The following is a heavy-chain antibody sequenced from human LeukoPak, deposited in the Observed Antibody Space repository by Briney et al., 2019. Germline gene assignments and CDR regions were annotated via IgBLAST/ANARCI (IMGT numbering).Heavy chain of an antibody. CDR1: GFTFSSYA. J-gene: IGHJ4*02. CDR3: AKTRSCSSTSCFSNDY. CDR2: ISGSGGST. V-gene: IGHV3-23*01. Sequence: GGSLRLSCAASGFTFSSYAMSWVRQAPGKGLEWVSAISGSGGSTYYADSVKGRFTISRDNSKNTLYLQMNSQRAEDTAVYYCAKTRSCSSTSCFSNDYWGQGTLVTVSS. D-gene: IGHD2-2*01.